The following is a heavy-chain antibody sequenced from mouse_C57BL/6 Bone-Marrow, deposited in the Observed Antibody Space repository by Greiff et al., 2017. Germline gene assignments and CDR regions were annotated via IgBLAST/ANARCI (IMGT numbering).Heavy chain of an antibody. V-gene: IGHV10-1*01. CDR1: GFSFNTYA. J-gene: IGHJ3*01. D-gene: IGHD2-4*01. Sequence: EVKLVESGGGLVQPKGSLTLSCAASGFSFNTYAMNWVRQAPGKGLEWGARIRSKSNNYATYSADSVKNRFTISRDDSEIMLYLHMNNLNTEDTAMYSCVSHGRLREGFAYWGQGTLVTVSA. CDR3: VSHGRLREGFAY. CDR2: IRSKSNNYAT.